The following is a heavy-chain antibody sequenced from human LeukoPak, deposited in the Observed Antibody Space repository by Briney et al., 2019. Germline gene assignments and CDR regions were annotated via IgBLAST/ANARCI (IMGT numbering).Heavy chain of an antibody. D-gene: IGHD2-2*01. Sequence: PSETLSLTCAVYGGSFSGYYWSWIRQPPGKGLEWIGEINHSGSTNYNPSLKSRVTISVDTSMNQFSLKLSSVTAADTAVYYCARGRGSTSCHFDYWGQGTLVTVSS. V-gene: IGHV4-34*01. CDR2: INHSGST. CDR1: GGSFSGYY. J-gene: IGHJ4*02. CDR3: ARGRGSTSCHFDY.